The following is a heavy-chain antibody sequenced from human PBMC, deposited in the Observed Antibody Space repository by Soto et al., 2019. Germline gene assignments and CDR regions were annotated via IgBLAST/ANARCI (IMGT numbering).Heavy chain of an antibody. CDR2: ISYDGSNK. D-gene: IGHD2-15*01. V-gene: IGHV3-30*18. CDR1: GFTFSSYG. CDR3: AKDPGLAATPYFQH. J-gene: IGHJ1*01. Sequence: VQLVESGGGVVQPGRSLRLSCAASGFTFSSYGMHWVRQAPGKGLEWVAVISYDGSNKYYADSVKGRFTISRDNSKNTLYLQMNSLRAEDTAVYYCAKDPGLAATPYFQHWGQGTLVTVSS.